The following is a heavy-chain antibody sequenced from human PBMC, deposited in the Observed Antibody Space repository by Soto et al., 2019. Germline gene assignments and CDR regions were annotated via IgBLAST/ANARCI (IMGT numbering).Heavy chain of an antibody. CDR2: IVSNDDK. D-gene: IGHD3-10*01. CDR3: ARTDYYSGSGSYYPFDY. Sequence: GSGPTLVNPTETLTLTCTVSGFSLNIPKMGVSWIRQPPGKALEWLAHIVSNDDKSSSTSLKSRLTISKNTSKSQVVLTMTDLDPLDTASFFFARTDYYSGSGSYYPFDYWGQGTLVTVSS. CDR1: GFSLNIPKMG. J-gene: IGHJ4*02. V-gene: IGHV2-26*01.